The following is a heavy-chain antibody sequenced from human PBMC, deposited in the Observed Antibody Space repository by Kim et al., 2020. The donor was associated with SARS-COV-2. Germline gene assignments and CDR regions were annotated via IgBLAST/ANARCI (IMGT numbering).Heavy chain of an antibody. CDR3: ARVPPGAVVVNNYYYYGMDV. J-gene: IGHJ6*02. Sequence: RFTISRDNAKNSLYLQMNSLRAEDTAVYYCARVPPGAVVVNNYYYYGMDVWGQGTTVTVSS. D-gene: IGHD3-22*01. V-gene: IGHV3-11*06.